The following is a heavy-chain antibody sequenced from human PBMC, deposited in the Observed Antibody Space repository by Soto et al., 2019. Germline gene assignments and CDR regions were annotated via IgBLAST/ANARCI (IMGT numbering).Heavy chain of an antibody. J-gene: IGHJ5*02. Sequence: EVQLVESGGGLVKPGGSLRLSCAASGFTFSSYSMNWVRQAPGKGLEWVSSISSSSSYIYYADSVKGRFTISRDNAKNSLYLQMNSLRADDTAVYYCARDTGAAAAPWAVWFDPWGQGTLVTVSS. CDR1: GFTFSSYS. CDR2: ISSSSSYI. V-gene: IGHV3-21*01. CDR3: ARDTGAAAAPWAVWFDP. D-gene: IGHD6-13*01.